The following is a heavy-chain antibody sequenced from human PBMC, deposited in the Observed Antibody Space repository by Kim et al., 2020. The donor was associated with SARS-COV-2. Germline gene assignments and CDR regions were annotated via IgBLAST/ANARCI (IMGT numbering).Heavy chain of an antibody. J-gene: IGHJ4*02. CDR3: TRDGGTYYYDSSGYYYFDY. D-gene: IGHD3-22*01. CDR1: GFTFGDYA. V-gene: IGHV3-49*03. CDR2: IRSKAYGGTT. Sequence: GGSLRLSCTASGFTFGDYAMSWFRQAPGKGLELVGFIRSKAYGGTTEYAASVKGRFTISRDDSKSIAYLQMNSLKTEDTAVYYCTRDGGTYYYDSSGYYYFDYWGQGTLVTVSS.